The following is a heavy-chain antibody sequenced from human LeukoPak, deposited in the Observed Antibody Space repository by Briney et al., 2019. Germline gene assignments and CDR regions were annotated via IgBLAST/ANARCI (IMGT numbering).Heavy chain of an antibody. V-gene: IGHV3-30*03. D-gene: IGHD3/OR15-3a*01. CDR2: ISYDGSNK. J-gene: IGHJ4*02. Sequence: GGSLRLSCAASGFTFSSYWMSWVRQAPGKGLEWVAVISYDGSNKYYADSVKGRFTISRDNSKNTLYLQMNSLRAEDTAVYYCARDPPSVDRVDYWGQGTLVTVSS. CDR3: ARDPPSVDRVDY. CDR1: GFTFSSYW.